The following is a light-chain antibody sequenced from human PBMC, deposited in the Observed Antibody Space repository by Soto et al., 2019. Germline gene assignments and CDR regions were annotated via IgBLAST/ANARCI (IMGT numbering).Light chain of an antibody. CDR3: QQYGSSPYT. CDR2: GAS. J-gene: IGKJ2*01. Sequence: EIVLTQSPGTLSLSPGERATLSCRASQSVSSSYLAWYQQKPGQAPRLIIYGASDRTTGIPDRFSGSGSGTDFTLTISRLEPEDFAVYYCQQYGSSPYTFGLGTKLEIK. V-gene: IGKV3-20*01. CDR1: QSVSSSY.